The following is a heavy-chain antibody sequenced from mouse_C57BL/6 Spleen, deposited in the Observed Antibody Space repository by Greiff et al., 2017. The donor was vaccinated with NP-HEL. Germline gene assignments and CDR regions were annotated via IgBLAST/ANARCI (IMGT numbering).Heavy chain of an antibody. CDR1: GYAFTNYL. CDR3: ARRNGAY. CDR2: INPGSGGT. V-gene: IGHV1-54*01. J-gene: IGHJ3*01. Sequence: QLQQSGAELVRPGTSVKVSCKASGYAFTNYLIEWVKQRPGQGLEWIGVINPGSGGTNYNEKFKGKATLTADKSSSTAYMQLSSLTSEDSAVYFCARRNGAYWGQGTLVTVSA.